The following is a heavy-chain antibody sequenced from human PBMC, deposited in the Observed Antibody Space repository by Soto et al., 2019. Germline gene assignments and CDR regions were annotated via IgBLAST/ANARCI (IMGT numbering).Heavy chain of an antibody. CDR1: GFTFSSYG. J-gene: IGHJ2*01. Sequence: QVQLVESGGGVVKPGRSLRLSCAASGFTFSSYGMHWVRQAPGKGLEWVAVISYDGSNKYYADSVKGRFSISRDNSKNTLYLQMNGLRAEDTAVYYCAKPSRGGYNSFWYFDLWGRGTLVTVSS. V-gene: IGHV3-30*18. CDR2: ISYDGSNK. D-gene: IGHD5-12*01. CDR3: AKPSRGGYNSFWYFDL.